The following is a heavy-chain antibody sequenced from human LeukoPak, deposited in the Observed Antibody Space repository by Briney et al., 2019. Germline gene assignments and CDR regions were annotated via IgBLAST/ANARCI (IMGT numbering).Heavy chain of an antibody. CDR3: ARHLFAYCGGDCYSAIGY. CDR1: GYSFTSYW. J-gene: IGHJ4*02. D-gene: IGHD2-21*02. Sequence: GESLKISCKGSGYSFTSYWIGWVRQMPGKGLEWMWIIYPGDYDTRYSPSFQGPVTIQADKSISTAYLQWSSLTASDTAMYYCARHLFAYCGGDCYSAIGYWGQGTLVTVSS. V-gene: IGHV5-51*01. CDR2: IYPGDYDT.